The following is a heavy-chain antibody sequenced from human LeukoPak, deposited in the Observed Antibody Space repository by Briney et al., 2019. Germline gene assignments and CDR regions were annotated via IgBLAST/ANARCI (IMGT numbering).Heavy chain of an antibody. Sequence: GESLKISCKGSGYSFTSYWIGWVRQMPGKGLERMGIIYPGDSDTRYSPSFQGQVTISADKSISTAYLQWSSLKASDTAMYYCARSIGSGSYYFYYYGMDVWGQGTTVTASS. CDR1: GYSFTSYW. J-gene: IGHJ6*02. V-gene: IGHV5-51*01. D-gene: IGHD3-10*01. CDR2: IYPGDSDT. CDR3: ARSIGSGSYYFYYYGMDV.